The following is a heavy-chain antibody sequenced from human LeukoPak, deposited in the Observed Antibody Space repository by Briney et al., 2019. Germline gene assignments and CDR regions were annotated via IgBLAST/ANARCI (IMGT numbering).Heavy chain of an antibody. V-gene: IGHV3-30*04. Sequence: GGSLRLSCAASGFTFSSYAMRWVRQAPGKGLEWVAVISYDGSNKYYADSVKGRFTISRDNSKNTLYLQMNSLRAEDTAVYYCARDDDSSGYYLFDYWGQGTLVTVSS. CDR3: ARDDDSSGYYLFDY. CDR1: GFTFSSYA. J-gene: IGHJ4*02. D-gene: IGHD3-22*01. CDR2: ISYDGSNK.